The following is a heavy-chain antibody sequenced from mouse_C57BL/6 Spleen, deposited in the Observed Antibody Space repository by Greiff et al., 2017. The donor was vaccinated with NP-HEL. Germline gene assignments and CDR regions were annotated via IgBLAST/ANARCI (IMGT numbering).Heavy chain of an antibody. CDR3: ARDGVRLGEGWYFDV. V-gene: IGHV5-16*01. D-gene: IGHD4-1*01. CDR2: INYDGSST. J-gene: IGHJ1*03. CDR1: GFTFSDYY. Sequence: EVHLVESEGGLVQPGSSMKLSCTASGFTFSDYYMAWVRQVPEKGLEWVANINYDGSSTYYLDSLKSRFIISRDNAKNILYLQMSSLKSEDTATYYCARDGVRLGEGWYFDVWGTGTTVTVSS.